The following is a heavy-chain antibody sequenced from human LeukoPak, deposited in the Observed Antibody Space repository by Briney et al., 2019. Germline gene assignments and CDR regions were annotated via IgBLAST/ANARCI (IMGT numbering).Heavy chain of an antibody. CDR3: ARAHPYSYGAFDY. J-gene: IGHJ4*02. D-gene: IGHD5-18*01. V-gene: IGHV6-1*01. CDR2: TYYRSKWYN. CDR1: GDSVSSNSAA. Sequence: SQTLSLTCAISGDSVSSNSAAWRWIRQSPSRGLEWLGRTYYRSKWYNDYAVSVKSRITINPDTSKNQFSLQLNSVPPEDTAVYYCARAHPYSYGAFDYWGQGTLVTVSS.